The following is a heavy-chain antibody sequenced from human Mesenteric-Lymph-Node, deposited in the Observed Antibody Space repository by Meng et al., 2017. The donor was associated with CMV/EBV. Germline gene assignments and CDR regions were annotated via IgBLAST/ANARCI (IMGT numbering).Heavy chain of an antibody. D-gene: IGHD3-3*01. CDR1: GGSVSSRSFY. V-gene: IGHV4-61*01. CDR3: ARGLDVLRFLEWLPHFDY. Sequence: GSLRLSCTVSGGSVSSRSFYWSWIRQPPGKGLEWIGYIYDIESTNYSPALKSRVTISVDTSKNQFSLKLSSVTAADTAVYYCARGLDVLRFLEWLPHFDYWGQGTLVTVSS. J-gene: IGHJ4*02. CDR2: IYDIEST.